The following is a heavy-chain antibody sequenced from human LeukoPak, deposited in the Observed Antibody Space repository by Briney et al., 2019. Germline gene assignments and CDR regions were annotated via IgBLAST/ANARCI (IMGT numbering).Heavy chain of an antibody. CDR3: ARLVEMATIEAFDI. J-gene: IGHJ3*02. CDR1: GGSISSYY. D-gene: IGHD5-24*01. V-gene: IGHV4-59*08. Sequence: PSETLSLTCTVSGGSISSYYWSWIRQPPGKGLEWIGYIYYSGSTNYNPSLKSRVTISVDTSKNQFSLKLSSVTAADTAVYYCARLVEMATIEAFDIWGQGTMVTVSS. CDR2: IYYSGST.